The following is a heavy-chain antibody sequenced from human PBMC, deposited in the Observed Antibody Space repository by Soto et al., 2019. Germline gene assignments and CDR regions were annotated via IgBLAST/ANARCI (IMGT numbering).Heavy chain of an antibody. J-gene: IGHJ6*02. CDR1: GGSISSSSYY. CDR2: IYYSGST. CDR3: ARQVGSYLYYYGMDV. V-gene: IGHV4-39*01. Sequence: LSLTCTVSGGSISSSSYYWGWIRQPPGKGLEWIGSIYYSGSTYYNPSLKSRVTISVDTSKNQFSLKLSSVTAADTAVYYCARQVGSYLYYYGMDVWGQGTTVTVSS. D-gene: IGHD1-26*01.